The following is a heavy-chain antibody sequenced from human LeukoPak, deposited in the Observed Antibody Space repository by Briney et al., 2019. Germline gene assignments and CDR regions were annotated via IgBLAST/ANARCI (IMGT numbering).Heavy chain of an antibody. D-gene: IGHD1-26*01. CDR2: ISSSSSTI. Sequence: PGGSLRLSCAASGFTFSSYSMNWVRQAPGKGLEWVSYISSSSSTIYYADSVKGRFTISRDNAKNSLYLQMNSLRAEDTAVYYCARDWKQRWELLKSISFDYWGQGTLVTVSS. J-gene: IGHJ4*02. CDR3: ARDWKQRWELLKSISFDY. CDR1: GFTFSSYS. V-gene: IGHV3-48*01.